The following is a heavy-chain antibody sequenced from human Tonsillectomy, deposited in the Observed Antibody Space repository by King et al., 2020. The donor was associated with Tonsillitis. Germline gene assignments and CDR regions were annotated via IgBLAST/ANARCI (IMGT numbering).Heavy chain of an antibody. CDR1: GFTFGDYA. J-gene: IGHJ4*02. Sequence: VQLVESEGGLVQPGRSLRLSCTASGFTFGDYAMSWVRQAPGKGLEWVGFIRSKAYGGTTEYAASVKGRFTISRDDSKSIAYLQMNSLKTEDTAVYYCTRGEQWLVYFDYWGQGTLVTVSS. V-gene: IGHV3-49*04. D-gene: IGHD6-19*01. CDR3: TRGEQWLVYFDY. CDR2: IRSKAYGGTT.